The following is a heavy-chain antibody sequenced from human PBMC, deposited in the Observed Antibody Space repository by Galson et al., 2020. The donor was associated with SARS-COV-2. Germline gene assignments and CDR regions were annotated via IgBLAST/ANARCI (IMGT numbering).Heavy chain of an antibody. J-gene: IGHJ2*01. Sequence: SVKVSCKASGGTFSSYAISWVRQAPGQGLEWMGGSIPIFGTANYSQKFQGRVTITADESTSTAYMELSSLRSEDTAVYYCAREYSGSAIGDWYFDLWGRGTLVTVSS. D-gene: IGHD1-26*01. V-gene: IGHV1-69*13. CDR2: SIPIFGTA. CDR3: AREYSGSAIGDWYFDL. CDR1: GGTFSSYA.